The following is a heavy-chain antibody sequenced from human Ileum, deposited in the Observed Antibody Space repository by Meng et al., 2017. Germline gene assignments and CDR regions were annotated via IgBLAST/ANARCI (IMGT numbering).Heavy chain of an antibody. Sequence: GESLKISCAASGFTFSSYEMNWVRQATGKGLEWVSYISSSGSSMHYADSVKGRFTISRDNAKNSLYLQMNSLRAEDTAVYYCAREYSSSSGRAFDIWGQGTMVTVSS. CDR3: AREYSSSSGRAFDI. CDR1: GFTFSSYE. CDR2: ISSSGSSM. J-gene: IGHJ3*02. D-gene: IGHD6-6*01. V-gene: IGHV3-48*03.